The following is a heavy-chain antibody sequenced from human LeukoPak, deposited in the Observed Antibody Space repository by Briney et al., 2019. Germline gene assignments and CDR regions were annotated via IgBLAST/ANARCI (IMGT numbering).Heavy chain of an antibody. D-gene: IGHD7-27*01. CDR1: GFTFSSYS. CDR3: ARDITGDPPPYYFDY. V-gene: IGHV3-21*01. Sequence: PGGSLRLSCAASGFTFSSYSMNWVRKAPGKGLEWVSSISSSSSYIYYADSVKGRFTISRDNAKNSLYLQMNSLRAEDTAVYYCARDITGDPPPYYFDYWGQGSLVTVSS. J-gene: IGHJ4*02. CDR2: ISSSSSYI.